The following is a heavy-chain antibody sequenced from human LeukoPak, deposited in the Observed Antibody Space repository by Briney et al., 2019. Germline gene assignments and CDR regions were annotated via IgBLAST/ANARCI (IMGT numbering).Heavy chain of an antibody. V-gene: IGHV4-34*01. CDR3: ARGIPCSGGSCYLTYYYYYYMDV. J-gene: IGHJ6*03. D-gene: IGHD2-15*01. CDR1: GGSFSGYY. CDR2: INHSGST. Sequence: SETLSLTCAVYGGSFSGYYWSWIRQPPGKGLEWIGEINHSGSTNYNPSLKSRVTISVDTSKNQFSLKLSSVTAADTAVYYCARGIPCSGGSCYLTYYYYYYMDVWGKGTAVTVSS.